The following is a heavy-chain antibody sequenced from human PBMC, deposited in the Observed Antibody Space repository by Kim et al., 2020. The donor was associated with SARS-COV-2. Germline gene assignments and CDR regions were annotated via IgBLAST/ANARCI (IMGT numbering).Heavy chain of an antibody. V-gene: IGHV1-3*01. D-gene: IGHD3-16*01. CDR1: GYTFTSYA. CDR3: ASGRQGRGGADLFDY. Sequence: ASVKVSCKASGYTFTSYAMHWVRQAPGQRLEWMGWINAGNGNTKYSQKFQGRVTITRDTSASTAYMELSSLRSEDTAVYYCASGRQGRGGADLFDYWGQGTLVTVSS. CDR2: INAGNGNT. J-gene: IGHJ4*02.